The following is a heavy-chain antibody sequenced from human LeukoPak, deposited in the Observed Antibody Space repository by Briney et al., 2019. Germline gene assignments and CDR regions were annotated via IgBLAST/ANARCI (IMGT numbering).Heavy chain of an antibody. CDR1: GFTFSSYS. CDR3: ARRYCSGGSCYHQIDY. Sequence: PGGSLRLSCAASGFTFSSYSMNWVRQAPGKGLEWVSSISSSSYIYYADSVKGRFTISRDNAKNSLYLQMNSLRAEDTAVYYCARRYCSGGSCYHQIDYWGQGTLVTVSS. D-gene: IGHD2-15*01. V-gene: IGHV3-21*01. CDR2: ISSSSYI. J-gene: IGHJ4*02.